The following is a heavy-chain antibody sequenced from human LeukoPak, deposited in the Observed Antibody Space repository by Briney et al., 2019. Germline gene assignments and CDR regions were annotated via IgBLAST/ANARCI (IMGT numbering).Heavy chain of an antibody. Sequence: QPGGSLRLSCAASGFTFSSYAMNWVRQTPGKGLEWVSVIGGSGGISYYADFVRGRFTISRDNSKNTLYLQMNSLGAEDTAVYYCAKVAPYGNYLFHYWGQGTLVTVSS. CDR3: AKVAPYGNYLFHY. CDR1: GFTFSSYA. J-gene: IGHJ4*02. V-gene: IGHV3-23*01. D-gene: IGHD1-7*01. CDR2: IGGSGGIS.